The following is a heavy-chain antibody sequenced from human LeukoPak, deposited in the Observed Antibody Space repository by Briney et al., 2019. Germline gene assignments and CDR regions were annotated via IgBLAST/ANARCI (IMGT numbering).Heavy chain of an antibody. Sequence: PGGSLRLSCAASGFTFSSYEVNWVRQAPGKGLEWVSYISSSGSTMYYADSVKGRFTVSRDNAKNSLFLQMNSLRAEDTAVYYCARDGELPADYWGQGTLVTVSS. CDR3: ARDGELPADY. J-gene: IGHJ4*02. CDR2: ISSSGSTM. D-gene: IGHD1-26*01. CDR1: GFTFSSYE. V-gene: IGHV3-48*03.